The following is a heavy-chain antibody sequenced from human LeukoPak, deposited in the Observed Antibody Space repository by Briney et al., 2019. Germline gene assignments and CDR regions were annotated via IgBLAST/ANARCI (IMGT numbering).Heavy chain of an antibody. CDR3: AKEGVYCSGGNCLFNWLDP. D-gene: IGHD2-15*01. Sequence: GGSLRLSCVASRFTFSGYGRHWVRQTPAKGREGVAFIRYDGSDKSSADSVKGRFIISRDDSKNTLYLQMTSVRPEDTAVYYCAKEGVYCSGGNCLFNWLDPWGHGTLVTVPP. J-gene: IGHJ5*02. V-gene: IGHV3-30*02. CDR1: RFTFSGYG. CDR2: IRYDGSDK.